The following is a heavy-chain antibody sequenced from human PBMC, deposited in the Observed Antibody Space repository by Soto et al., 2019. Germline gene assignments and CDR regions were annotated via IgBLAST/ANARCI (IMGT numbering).Heavy chain of an antibody. Sequence: QVQLVQSGAEVKKPGSSVKDSCKASGGTFSSYTISWVRQAPGQGLEWMGRIIPILGIANYAQKFQGRVTNTADKSTSTAYMELSSLRSEDTAVYYCARYQQLVHWFDTWGQGTLVTVSS. CDR1: GGTFSSYT. CDR2: IIPILGIA. J-gene: IGHJ5*02. CDR3: ARYQQLVHWFDT. V-gene: IGHV1-69*02. D-gene: IGHD6-13*01.